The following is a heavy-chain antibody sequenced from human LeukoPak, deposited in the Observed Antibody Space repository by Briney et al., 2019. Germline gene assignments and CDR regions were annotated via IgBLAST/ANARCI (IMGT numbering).Heavy chain of an antibody. D-gene: IGHD5-18*01. V-gene: IGHV3-30*04. CDR3: AKGRGYNYGYIFGYFDY. CDR2: ISYDGSNK. CDR1: GFTLSSYA. Sequence: GGSLRLSCVVSGFTLSSYAMSWVRQAPGKGLEWVAVISYDGSNKYYADSVKGRFTISRDNAKNSLYLQMNSLRAEDTALYYCAKGRGYNYGYIFGYFDYWGQGTLVTVSS. J-gene: IGHJ4*02.